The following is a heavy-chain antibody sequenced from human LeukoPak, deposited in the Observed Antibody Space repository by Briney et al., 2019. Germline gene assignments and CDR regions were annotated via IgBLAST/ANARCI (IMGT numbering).Heavy chain of an antibody. CDR2: ISGSGGST. V-gene: IGHV3-23*01. Sequence: GGSLRLSCAASGFTFSSYAMSWVRQAPGKGLEWVSAISGSGGSTYYADSVKGRFTISRDNAKNTVDLQMISLRDEDTSVYYCVRSHYFAGSGYYYDYWGQGTLVTVSS. CDR3: VRSHYFAGSGYYYDY. J-gene: IGHJ4*02. CDR1: GFTFSSYA. D-gene: IGHD3-22*01.